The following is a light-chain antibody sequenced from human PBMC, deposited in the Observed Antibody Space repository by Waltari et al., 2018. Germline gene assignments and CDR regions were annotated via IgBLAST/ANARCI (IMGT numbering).Light chain of an antibody. CDR2: DKN. CDR3: HSRDASGVGGS. CDR1: SRRSYY. Sequence: SSELTQDPAVSVAMGQTVRITCQGDSRRSYYASWYQQRPGQAPRLVMYDKNNRPSGVPDRFSGSSSHNTASLTITGAQAEDEASYYCHSRDASGVGGSFGGGTKLTVL. J-gene: IGLJ2*01. V-gene: IGLV3-19*01.